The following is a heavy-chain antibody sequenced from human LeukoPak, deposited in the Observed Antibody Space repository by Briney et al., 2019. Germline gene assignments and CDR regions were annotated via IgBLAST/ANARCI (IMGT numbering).Heavy chain of an antibody. V-gene: IGHV1-46*01. J-gene: IGHJ4*02. CDR2: INPSGGST. CDR1: GYTFTSYG. D-gene: IGHD3-22*01. Sequence: ASVKVSCKASGYTFTSYGISWVQQAPGQGLEWMAIINPSGGSTNYAQKFQGRVTMTRDTSTSTVYMELSSLRSEDTAVYYCARDPRPSYDSSDYYYPGDYWGQGTLVTVSS. CDR3: ARDPRPSYDSSDYYYPGDY.